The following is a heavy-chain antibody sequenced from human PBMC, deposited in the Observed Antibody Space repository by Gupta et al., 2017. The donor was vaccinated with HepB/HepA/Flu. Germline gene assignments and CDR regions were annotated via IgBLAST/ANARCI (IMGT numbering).Heavy chain of an antibody. CDR2: INHSGST. Sequence: QVQLQQWGAGLLKPSETLSLTCAVYGGSFSGYSWSWIRQPPGKGLEWIGEINHSGSTNYNPSLKSRVTISVDTSKNQFSLKLSSVTAADTAVYYCAGLNSSSWHIDYWGQGTLVTVSS. CDR3: AGLNSSSWHIDY. CDR1: GGSFSGYS. V-gene: IGHV4-34*01. D-gene: IGHD6-13*01. J-gene: IGHJ4*02.